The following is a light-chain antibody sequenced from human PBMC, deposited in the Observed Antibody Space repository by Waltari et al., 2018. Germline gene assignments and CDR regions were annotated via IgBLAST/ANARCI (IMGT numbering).Light chain of an antibody. CDR3: MIWPSNAWV. CDR2: YYSDSDK. CDR1: SAINVGSYN. Sequence: QPVLTQPPSSSASPGQSARLTCTLPSAINVGSYNIYLYQPKPGSPPRYLLYYYSDSDKGQGSGVPSRFSGSKDASANTGILLISGLQSEDEADYYCMIWPSNAWVFGGGTKLTVL. V-gene: IGLV5-37*01. J-gene: IGLJ3*02.